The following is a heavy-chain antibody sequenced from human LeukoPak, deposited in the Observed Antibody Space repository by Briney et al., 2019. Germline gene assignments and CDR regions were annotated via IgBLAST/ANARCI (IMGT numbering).Heavy chain of an antibody. V-gene: IGHV1-69*05. J-gene: IGHJ4*02. CDR3: ARGESSTRDFDY. Sequence: SVKVSCKASGGTFSSYAISWVRQAPGQGLEWMGGIIPIFGTANYAQKFQGRVTITTDESTSTAYMELSSLRSEDTAVYYCARGESSTRDFDYWGQGTLVTVSS. CDR1: GGTFSSYA. CDR2: IIPIFGTA.